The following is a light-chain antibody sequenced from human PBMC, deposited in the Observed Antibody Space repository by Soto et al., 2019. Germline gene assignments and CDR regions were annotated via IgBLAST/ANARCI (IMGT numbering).Light chain of an antibody. Sequence: QSALTQPASVSGSPGQSITISCTGTSSDVGGYNYVSWYQQHPGKAPKLMIYDVSNRPSGVSNRFSGSKSGNTGSLTISGLQAEDEADYCCSSYTSSSTLGVFGGGTKVTVL. J-gene: IGLJ2*01. CDR1: SSDVGGYNY. CDR2: DVS. CDR3: SSYTSSSTLGV. V-gene: IGLV2-14*01.